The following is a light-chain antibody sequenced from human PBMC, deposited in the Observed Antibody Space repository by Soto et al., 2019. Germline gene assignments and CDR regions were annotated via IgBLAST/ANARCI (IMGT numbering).Light chain of an antibody. V-gene: IGKV3-15*01. CDR2: GAS. CDR1: QSVSRS. CDR3: QQYNNWPPRYT. Sequence: EIMMTQSPATLSVSPGERATLSCRASQSVSRSLAWYQQQPGQAPRLLVYGASTRATGIPARFSGSGSGTEFTLTISSLQSEAFAVYYCQQYNNWPPRYTFGQGTKLEIK. J-gene: IGKJ2*01.